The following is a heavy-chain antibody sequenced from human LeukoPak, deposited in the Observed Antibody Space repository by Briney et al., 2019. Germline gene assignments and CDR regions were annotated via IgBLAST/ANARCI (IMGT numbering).Heavy chain of an antibody. J-gene: IGHJ4*02. V-gene: IGHV3-7*01. Sequence: GGSLRLSCAASGFTFSSYWMSWVRQAPGKGLEWVANIKQDGSEKYYVDSVKGRFTISRDNAKNSLYLQMNSLRAEDTAVYYCARRWCSGGSCYTYFDYWGQGTLVTVSS. D-gene: IGHD2-15*01. CDR1: GFTFSSYW. CDR2: IKQDGSEK. CDR3: ARRWCSGGSCYTYFDY.